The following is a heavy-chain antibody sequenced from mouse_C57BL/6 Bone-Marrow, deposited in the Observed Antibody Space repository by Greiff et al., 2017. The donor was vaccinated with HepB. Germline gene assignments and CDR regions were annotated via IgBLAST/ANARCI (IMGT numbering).Heavy chain of an antibody. V-gene: IGHV1-64*01. CDR3: AREEGYYYGSSYGGY. J-gene: IGHJ2*01. D-gene: IGHD1-1*01. CDR2: IHPNSGST. Sequence: QVQLKQPGAELVKPGASVKLSCKASGYTFTSYWMHWVKQRPGQGLEWIGMIHPNSGSTNYNEKFKSKATLTVDKSSSTAYMQLSSLTSEDSAVYYCAREEGYYYGSSYGGYWGQGTTLTVSS. CDR1: GYTFTSYW.